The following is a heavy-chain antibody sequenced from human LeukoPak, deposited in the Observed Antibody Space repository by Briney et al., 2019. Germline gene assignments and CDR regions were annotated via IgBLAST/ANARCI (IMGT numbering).Heavy chain of an antibody. CDR1: GFTFSSYS. J-gene: IGHJ4*02. CDR3: ARDNGDPRTYFDY. Sequence: PGGSLRLSCAASGFTFSSYSMNWVRQAPGKGLEWVSSISSSSSYIYYADSVKGRFTISRDNAKNSLYLQMNSLRAEDTAVYYCARDNGDPRTYFDYWGQGTLVTVSS. CDR2: ISSSSSYI. D-gene: IGHD4-17*01. V-gene: IGHV3-21*01.